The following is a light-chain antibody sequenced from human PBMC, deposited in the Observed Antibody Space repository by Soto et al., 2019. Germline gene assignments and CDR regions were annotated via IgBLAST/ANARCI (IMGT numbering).Light chain of an antibody. CDR2: SSI. Sequence: QSVLTQPPSASGTAGQRVTISCSGSASNIGSKSVNWYQQFPGTAPKLLIYSSIYRPSGVPARMSASKSGTSASLAISGLQSEDEADYFCAAWDDSLEEYVFGTGTKVTVL. CDR3: AAWDDSLEEYV. CDR1: ASNIGSKS. J-gene: IGLJ1*01. V-gene: IGLV1-44*01.